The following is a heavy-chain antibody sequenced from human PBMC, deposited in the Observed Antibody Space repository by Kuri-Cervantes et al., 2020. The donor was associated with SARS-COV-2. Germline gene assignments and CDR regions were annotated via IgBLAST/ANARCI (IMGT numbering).Heavy chain of an antibody. V-gene: IGHV5-51*01. D-gene: IGHD4-17*01. CDR1: GYRFTSYW. Sequence: GGSLRLSCKASGYRFTSYWIGWVRQMPGKGLEWMGIIYPGDSDTRYSPSFQGQVIISADKSISTAYLQWSSLKASDTAMYYCARRIDYGDWDGMDVWGQGTTVTVSS. CDR3: ARRIDYGDWDGMDV. J-gene: IGHJ6*02. CDR2: IYPGDSDT.